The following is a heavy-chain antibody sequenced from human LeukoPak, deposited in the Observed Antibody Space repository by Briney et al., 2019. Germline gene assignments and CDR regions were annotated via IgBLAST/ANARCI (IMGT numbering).Heavy chain of an antibody. D-gene: IGHD3-16*01. V-gene: IGHV3-43*02. J-gene: IGHJ6*02. CDR2: ISGEGGKK. CDR1: GFTFADYA. CDR3: AKDRGNDNDWESHRPGYYYGMDV. Sequence: GRSLRLSCAASGFTFADYAMHCVRQAPGKGLEWGSLISGEGGKKYYAVSVQGRFTIARDNSQDSLYLEVDSLRSDDTALYYCAKDRGNDNDWESHRPGYYYGMDVWGQGTTVIVSS.